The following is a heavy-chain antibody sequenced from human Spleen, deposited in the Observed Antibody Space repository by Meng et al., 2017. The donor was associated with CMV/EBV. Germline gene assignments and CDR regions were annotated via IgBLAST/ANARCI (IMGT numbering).Heavy chain of an antibody. Sequence: GESLKISCAAPGFTFSSYAMSWVRQAPGKGLEWVSAISGSRGTTYYADSVKGRFTISRDNSKNTLYLQMNSLRAEDTAIYYCAKGLSTIAAAGGRGVFDYWGQGTLVTVSS. D-gene: IGHD6-13*01. J-gene: IGHJ4*02. V-gene: IGHV3-23*01. CDR1: GFTFSSYA. CDR2: ISGSRGTT. CDR3: AKGLSTIAAAGGRGVFDY.